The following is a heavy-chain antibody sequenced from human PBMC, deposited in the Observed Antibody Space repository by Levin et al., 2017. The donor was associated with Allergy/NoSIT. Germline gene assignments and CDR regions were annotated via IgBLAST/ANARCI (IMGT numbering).Heavy chain of an antibody. CDR2: ISGSGGNT. CDR1: GFTFSSYM. Sequence: GGSLRLSCAASGFTFSSYMMSWVRQAPGKGPEWVSGISGSGGNTYYADSVKGRFTISRNNSKNMLYVQMSSLRAEDTAVYYCAIDKEGGWYPSWGQGTLVTVSS. J-gene: IGHJ4*02. CDR3: AIDKEGGWYPS. V-gene: IGHV3-23*01. D-gene: IGHD3-16*01.